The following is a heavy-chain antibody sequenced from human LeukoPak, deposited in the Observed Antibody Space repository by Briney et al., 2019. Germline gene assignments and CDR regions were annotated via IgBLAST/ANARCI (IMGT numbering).Heavy chain of an antibody. D-gene: IGHD5-18*01. V-gene: IGHV4-4*07. J-gene: IGHJ2*01. CDR3: ARDPGYSSPWYFDL. CDR2: IYTSGST. Sequence: SETLSLTCTVSGGSISSYYWSWIRQPAGKGLEWIGRIYTSGSTNYNPSLKGRVTMSVDTSKNQFSLKLSSVTAADTAVYYCARDPGYSSPWYFDLWGRGTLVTVSS. CDR1: GGSISSYY.